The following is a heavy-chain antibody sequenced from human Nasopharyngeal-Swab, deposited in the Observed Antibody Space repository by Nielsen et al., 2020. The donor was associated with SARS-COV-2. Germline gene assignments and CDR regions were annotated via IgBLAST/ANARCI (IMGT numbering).Heavy chain of an antibody. D-gene: IGHD4-11*01. CDR3: AIMTTVTSYLFYYYYYMDV. V-gene: IGHV1-69*13. CDR2: IIPIFGTA. Sequence: SVKVSCKASGGTFSSYAISWVRQAPGQGLEWMGGIIPIFGTANYAQKFQGRVTITADESTSTAYMELSGLGSEDTAVYYCAIMTTVTSYLFYYYYYMDVWGKGTTVTV. J-gene: IGHJ6*03. CDR1: GGTFSSYA.